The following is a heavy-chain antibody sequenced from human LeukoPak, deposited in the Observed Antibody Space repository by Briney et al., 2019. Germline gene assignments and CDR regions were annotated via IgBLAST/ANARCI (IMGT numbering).Heavy chain of an antibody. J-gene: IGHJ2*01. CDR3: ARVGYSSGWYFDL. CDR2: IYTSGST. D-gene: IGHD6-19*01. Sequence: PSETLSLTCTVSGGSISSYYWSWTRQPAGKGLEWIGRIYTSGSTNYNPSLKSRVTMSVDTSKNQFSLKLSSVTAADTAVYYCARVGYSSGWYFDLWGRGTLVTVSS. CDR1: GGSISSYY. V-gene: IGHV4-4*07.